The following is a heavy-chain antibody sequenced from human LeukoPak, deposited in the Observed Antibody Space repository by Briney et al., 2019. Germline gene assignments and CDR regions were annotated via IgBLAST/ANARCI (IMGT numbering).Heavy chain of an antibody. J-gene: IGHJ3*02. V-gene: IGHV3-21*01. Sequence: GGSLRLSCAASGFTFSSYSMNWVRQAPGKGLEWVSSISSSSSYIYYADSVKGRFTISRDNDKNSLYLQMNSLRGDDTAVYFCARGLRGVVGAADIWGQGTMVTVSS. CDR2: ISSSSSYI. CDR1: GFTFSSYS. CDR3: ARGLRGVVGAADI. D-gene: IGHD1-26*01.